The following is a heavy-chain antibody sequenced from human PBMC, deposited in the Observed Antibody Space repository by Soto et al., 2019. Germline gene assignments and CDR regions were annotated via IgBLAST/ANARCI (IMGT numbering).Heavy chain of an antibody. CDR3: AKVRDFYWSGCTCYIDY. D-gene: IGHD2-15*01. V-gene: IGHV3-23*01. Sequence: PGGSLRLSCAASGFTFSSYAMSWVRQAPGTGLEWVSAISGSGGSTYYADSVKGRFTISRDNSKNTLYLQMNSMRAEDTAVYYSAKVRDFYWSGCTCYIDYWGQGTLVT. J-gene: IGHJ4*02. CDR1: GFTFSSYA. CDR2: ISGSGGST.